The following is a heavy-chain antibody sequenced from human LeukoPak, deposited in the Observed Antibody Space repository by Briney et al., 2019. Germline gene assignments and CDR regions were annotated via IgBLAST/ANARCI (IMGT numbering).Heavy chain of an antibody. CDR2: ISWNSGSI. CDR1: GFTFDDYA. V-gene: IGHV3-9*01. CDR3: AKDFDPYYYDRRGFDI. J-gene: IGHJ3*02. Sequence: PGGSLGLSCAASGFTFDDYAMHWVRQAPGKGLEWVSGISWNSGSIGYADSVKGRFTISRDNAKNSLYLQMNSLRAEDTALYYCAKDFDPYYYDRRGFDIWGQGTMVTVSS. D-gene: IGHD3-22*01.